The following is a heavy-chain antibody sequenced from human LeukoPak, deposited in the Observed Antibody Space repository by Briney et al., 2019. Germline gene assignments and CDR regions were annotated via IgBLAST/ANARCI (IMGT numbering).Heavy chain of an antibody. J-gene: IGHJ4*02. D-gene: IGHD3-16*01. CDR3: ARIRFGGFDY. CDR1: GGSISSYY. V-gene: IGHV4-59*12. CDR2: IYYSGST. Sequence: SETLSLTCTVSGGSISSYYWSWIRQPPGKGLEWIGYIYYSGSTNYNPSLKSRVTISVDTSKNQFSLKLSSVTAADTAVYYCARIRFGGFDYWGQGTLVTVSS.